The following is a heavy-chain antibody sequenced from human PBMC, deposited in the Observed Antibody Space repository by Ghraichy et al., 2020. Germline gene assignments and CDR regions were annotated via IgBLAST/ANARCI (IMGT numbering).Heavy chain of an antibody. J-gene: IGHJ6*02. CDR3: ARHDRRGYDFWSGSGYYGMDV. V-gene: IGHV4-39*01. CDR2: IYYSGST. CDR1: GGSISSSSYY. D-gene: IGHD3-3*01. Sequence: SQTLSLTCTVSGGSISSSSYYWGWIRQPPGKGLEWIGSIYYSGSTYYNPSLKSRVTISVDTSKNQFSLKLSSVTAADTAVYYCARHDRRGYDFWSGSGYYGMDVWGQGTTVTVSS.